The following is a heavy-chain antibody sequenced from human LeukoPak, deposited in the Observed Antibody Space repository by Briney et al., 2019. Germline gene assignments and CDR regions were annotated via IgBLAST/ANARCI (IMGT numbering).Heavy chain of an antibody. CDR3: ARERRSSGWTTFDY. D-gene: IGHD6-19*01. CDR2: INPNSGGT. V-gene: IGHV1-2*02. CDR1: GYTFTGYY. Sequence: WASVKVSCKASGYTFTGYYMHWVRQAPGQGLEWMGWINPNSGGTNYAQKFQGRVTMTRDTSISTAYMELSRLRSDDTAVYYCARERRSSGWTTFDYWGQGTLVTVSS. J-gene: IGHJ4*02.